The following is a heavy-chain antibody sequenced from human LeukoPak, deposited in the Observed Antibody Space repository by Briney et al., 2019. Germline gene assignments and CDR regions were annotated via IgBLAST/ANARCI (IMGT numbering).Heavy chain of an antibody. V-gene: IGHV4-59*01. Sequence: SETLSLTCTVSGGSISSYYWSWIRQPPGKGLGWIGYIYYSGSTNYNPSLKSRVTISVDTSKNQFSLKLSSVTAADTAVYYCARVPDPSVNYYYGMDVWGKGTTVTVSS. D-gene: IGHD4-17*01. CDR3: ARVPDPSVNYYYGMDV. CDR2: IYYSGST. J-gene: IGHJ6*04. CDR1: GGSISSYY.